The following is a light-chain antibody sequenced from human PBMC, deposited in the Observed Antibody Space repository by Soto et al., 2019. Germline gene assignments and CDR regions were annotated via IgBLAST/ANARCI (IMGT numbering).Light chain of an antibody. CDR1: QSISSW. CDR3: LQDINYPWT. J-gene: IGKJ1*01. V-gene: IGKV1-5*01. Sequence: DIQMTQSPSTLPASGGDRVSMTCRASQSISSWLAWYQQKPGKAPKLLIYDASSLESGVPPRFSGSGSGTDFTLAISSLQPEDSATYYCLQDINYPWTFGQGTKVDIK. CDR2: DAS.